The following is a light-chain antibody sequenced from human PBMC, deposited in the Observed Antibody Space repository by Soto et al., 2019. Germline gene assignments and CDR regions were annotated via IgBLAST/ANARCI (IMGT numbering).Light chain of an antibody. CDR3: ASYTSSDTHV. J-gene: IGLJ1*01. V-gene: IGLV2-14*01. CDR1: SSDVGGYNY. Sequence: QSALTQPASVSGSPGQSITISCTGTSSDVGGYNYASWYQQHPGKAPKLMIYDVSDRPSGVSTRFSGSKSGNTASLTISGLQAEDEADYYCASYTSSDTHVFGTGTKSPS. CDR2: DVS.